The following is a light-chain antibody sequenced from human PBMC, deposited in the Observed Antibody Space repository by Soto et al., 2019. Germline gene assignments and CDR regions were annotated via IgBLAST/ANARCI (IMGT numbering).Light chain of an antibody. V-gene: IGKV3D-15*01. Sequence: EIVMTQSPATLSVSPGERATLSCRASQSVSSNLAWYHQTPGQAPRLLIYGASTRATGIPARFSGSGSGTEFTLTISSLQSEDFGLYYCQQYNNWPRTFGQGTKVEIK. CDR1: QSVSSN. J-gene: IGKJ1*01. CDR3: QQYNNWPRT. CDR2: GAS.